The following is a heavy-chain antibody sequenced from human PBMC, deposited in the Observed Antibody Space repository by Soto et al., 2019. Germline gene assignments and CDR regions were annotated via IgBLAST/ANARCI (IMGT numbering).Heavy chain of an antibody. CDR2: IWYDGSNK. CDR1: GFTFSSYG. J-gene: IGHJ6*02. CDR3: APPSPGAPYSHGMDV. Sequence: GGSLRLSCAASGFTFSSYGRHWVRQAPGKGLEWVAVIWYDGSNKYYAYSVKRRFTISRDNSKNMLYLQINSLRAEDTVVYYCAPPSPGAPYSHGMDVRGQGTTVTRSS. V-gene: IGHV3-33*01.